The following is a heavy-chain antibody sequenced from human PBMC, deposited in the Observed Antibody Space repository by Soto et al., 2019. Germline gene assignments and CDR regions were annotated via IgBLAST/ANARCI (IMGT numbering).Heavy chain of an antibody. CDR1: GYTFTVYY. CDR2: INPKSGGT. V-gene: IGHV1-2*02. J-gene: IGHJ4*02. Sequence: QVQLVQSGAEVKKPGASVNVSCKASGYTFTVYYMHWVRQAPGQGLEWMGWINPKSGGTMYPQKFDGRVTRNWDTSISTAYMELTRLRSDDTAVYYCARDLAKGGGSAGFDYWGQGPLVTVSS. D-gene: IGHD1-26*01. CDR3: ARDLAKGGGSAGFDY.